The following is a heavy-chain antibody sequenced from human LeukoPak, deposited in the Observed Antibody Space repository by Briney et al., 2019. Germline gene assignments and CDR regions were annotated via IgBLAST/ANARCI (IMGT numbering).Heavy chain of an antibody. V-gene: IGHV3-23*01. Sequence: GGSLRLSCAASGFTFSSYAMSWVRQAPGKGLEWVSGIRGSGDNTYYADSVKGRFTISRDNSKNTLYVQVNSLGTEDTAAYYCAKGSYYDSSGSFYFDYWGQGTLVTVSS. CDR1: GFTFSSYA. D-gene: IGHD3-22*01. CDR3: AKGSYYDSSGSFYFDY. J-gene: IGHJ4*02. CDR2: IRGSGDNT.